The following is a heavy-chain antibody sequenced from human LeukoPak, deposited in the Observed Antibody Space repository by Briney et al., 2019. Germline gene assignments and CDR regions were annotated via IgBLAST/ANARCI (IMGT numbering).Heavy chain of an antibody. V-gene: IGHV3-30*04. CDR2: LSFDASGR. Sequence: GGSLRLSCVVSELNFKTHAMHWVRQAPGKGLEWVAGLSFDASGRNYADSVKGRFTISRDNSKNTLYLQMHSLSPEDTAVYFCARDMQEISSFYFDYWGQGSLVTASS. J-gene: IGHJ4*02. CDR1: ELNFKTHA. CDR3: ARDMQEISSFYFDY. D-gene: IGHD3-16*02.